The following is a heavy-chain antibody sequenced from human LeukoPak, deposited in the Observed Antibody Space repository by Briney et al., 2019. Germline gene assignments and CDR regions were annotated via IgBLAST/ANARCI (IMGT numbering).Heavy chain of an antibody. Sequence: ASVKVSCKASGYTFSLYYLHWVRQAPGQGPEWMGMINPGDGSTTYRQKFKGRVTMTRDMSTRTIYMELSGLKFEDTAVYYCARDAGSSWHNWGQGTLVTVSS. CDR1: GYTFSLYY. CDR3: ARDAGSSWHN. V-gene: IGHV1-46*01. D-gene: IGHD6-13*01. CDR2: INPGDGST. J-gene: IGHJ4*02.